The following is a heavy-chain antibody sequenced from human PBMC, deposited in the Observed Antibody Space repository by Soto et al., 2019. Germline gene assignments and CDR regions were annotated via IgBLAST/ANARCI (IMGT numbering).Heavy chain of an antibody. CDR2: IYYSGST. V-gene: IGHV4-31*03. CDR1: GGSISSGCYY. CDR3: ARGLGSGYYYFDY. J-gene: IGHJ4*02. Sequence: NPSETLSLTCTVSGGSISSGCYYWSWIRQHPGKGLEWIGYIYYSGSTYYNPSLKSRVTISVDTSKNQFSLKLSSVTAADTAVYYCARGLGSGYYYFDYWGQRTLVTLCS. D-gene: IGHD3-22*01.